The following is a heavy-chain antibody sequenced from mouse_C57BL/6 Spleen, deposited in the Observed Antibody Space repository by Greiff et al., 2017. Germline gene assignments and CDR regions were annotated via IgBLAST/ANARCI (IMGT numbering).Heavy chain of an antibody. CDR1: GYAFTNYL. V-gene: IGHV1-54*01. Sequence: QVQLQQSGAELVRPGTSVKVSCKASGYAFTNYLIEWVKQRPGQGLEWIGVINPGSGGTNYNEKFKGKATLTADKSSSTAYMQLSSLTAEDSAVYVCARRDYSNAWFAYWGQGTLVTVSA. CDR2: INPGSGGT. CDR3: ARRDYSNAWFAY. J-gene: IGHJ3*01. D-gene: IGHD2-5*01.